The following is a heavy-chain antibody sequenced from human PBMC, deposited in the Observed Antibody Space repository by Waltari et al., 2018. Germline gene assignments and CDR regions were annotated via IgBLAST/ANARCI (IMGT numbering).Heavy chain of an antibody. CDR3: ARWDSPGRYFGD. CDR1: GGSINNYF. Sequence: QVQLQESGPGLVKPSETLSLTCSVSGGSINNYFWNWIRQPPGKALQWIGFIRHTGVTKSNPSLKSRVTMTVDTSKRQISLRVTSVSATDTAVYFCARWDSPGRYFGDWGQGTPVTVAS. CDR2: IRHTGVT. V-gene: IGHV4-59*08. J-gene: IGHJ4*02. D-gene: IGHD1-20*01.